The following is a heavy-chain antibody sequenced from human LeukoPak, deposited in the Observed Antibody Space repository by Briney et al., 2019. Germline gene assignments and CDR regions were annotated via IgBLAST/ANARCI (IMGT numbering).Heavy chain of an antibody. CDR2: ISGSGGST. CDR3: ANGWSPDY. V-gene: IGHV3-23*01. D-gene: IGHD2-15*01. Sequence: GGSLRLSCAASGFTFSSYSMSWVRQAPGKGLEWVSGISGSGGSTYYADSVKGRFTIFRDNSKNTLYLQMNSPRAEDTAVYHCANGWSPDYWGRGTLVTVSS. J-gene: IGHJ4*02. CDR1: GFTFSSYS.